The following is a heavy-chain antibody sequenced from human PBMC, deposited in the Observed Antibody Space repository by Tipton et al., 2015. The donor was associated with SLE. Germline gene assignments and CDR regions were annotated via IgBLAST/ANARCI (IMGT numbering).Heavy chain of an antibody. D-gene: IGHD6-19*01. CDR2: INHSGST. V-gene: IGHV4-34*01. Sequence: LRLSCAASGFTFSSYAMSWVRQAPGKGLEWIGEINHSGSTNYNPSLKSRVTISVDTSKNQFSLKLSSVTAADTAVYYCARKQQWLPGDYWGQGTLVTVSS. CDR3: ARKQQWLPGDY. CDR1: GFTFSSYA. J-gene: IGHJ4*02.